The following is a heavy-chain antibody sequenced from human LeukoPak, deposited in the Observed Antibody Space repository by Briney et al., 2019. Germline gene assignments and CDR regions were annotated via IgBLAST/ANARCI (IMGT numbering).Heavy chain of an antibody. Sequence: GGSLRLSRAASGFTFSSYWMSWVRQAPGKGLEWVANIKRDGGEEHYVDSVKGRFTISRDNAKNSLYLQMNSLRAEDTAVYYCARETSTVTTSTRFDYWGQGTLVTVSS. CDR2: IKRDGGEE. V-gene: IGHV3-7*01. CDR3: ARETSTVTTSTRFDY. J-gene: IGHJ4*02. D-gene: IGHD4-17*01. CDR1: GFTFSSYW.